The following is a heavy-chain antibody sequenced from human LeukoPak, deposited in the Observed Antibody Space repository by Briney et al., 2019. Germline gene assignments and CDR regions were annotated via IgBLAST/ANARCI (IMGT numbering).Heavy chain of an antibody. V-gene: IGHV4-59*01. D-gene: IGHD2-2*01. Sequence: SETLSLTCTVSGGSISSYYWSWIRQPPGKGLERIGYIYYSGSTNYNPSLKSRVTISVDTSKNQFSLKLSSVTAADTAVYYCARGSPTDIVVVPAASFDYWGQGTLVTVSS. CDR2: IYYSGST. CDR1: GGSISSYY. J-gene: IGHJ4*02. CDR3: ARGSPTDIVVVPAASFDY.